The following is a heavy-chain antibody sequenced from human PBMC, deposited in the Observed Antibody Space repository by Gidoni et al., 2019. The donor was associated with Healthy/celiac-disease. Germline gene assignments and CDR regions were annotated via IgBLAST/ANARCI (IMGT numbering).Heavy chain of an antibody. CDR2: ISYDGSNK. D-gene: IGHD3-3*01. V-gene: IGHV3-30*18. J-gene: IGHJ4*02. CDR1: GFPFICYG. CDR3: AKDPTTIPPSYYFDY. Sequence: QVQLVESGGGVVQPGRSLRLSCAASGFPFICYGLHWVRQGPGQGLEWVAVISYDGSNKYYADSVKGRFTISRDNSKNTLYLQMNSLRAEDTAVYYCAKDPTTIPPSYYFDYWGQGTLVTVSS.